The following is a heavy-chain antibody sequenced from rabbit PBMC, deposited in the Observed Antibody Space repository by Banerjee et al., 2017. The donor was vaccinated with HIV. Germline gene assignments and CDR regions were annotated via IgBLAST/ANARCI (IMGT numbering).Heavy chain of an antibody. CDR2: IYAGSSDNA. J-gene: IGHJ4*01. V-gene: IGHV1S40*01. CDR1: GFSFSSSHY. Sequence: QSLEESGGDLVKPGASLTLTCTASGFSFSSSHYMCWVRQAPGKGLEWIACIYAGSSDNAYYASWAKGRFTISKTSSTTVTLQMTSLTVADTATYFCTRAGYAVYRYASNLNLWGPGTLVTVS. D-gene: IGHD7-1*01. CDR3: TRAGYAVYRYASNLNL.